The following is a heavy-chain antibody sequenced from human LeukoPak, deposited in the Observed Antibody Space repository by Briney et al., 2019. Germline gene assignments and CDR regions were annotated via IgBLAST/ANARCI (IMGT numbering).Heavy chain of an antibody. CDR3: ARFSDGDYVPYKNWFDP. CDR2: INHSGST. D-gene: IGHD4-17*01. Sequence: PSETLSLTCAVYGGSFSGYYWSWIRQPPGKGLEWIGEINHSGSTNYNPSLKSQVTISVDTSKNQFSLKLSSVTAADTAVYYCARFSDGDYVPYKNWFDPWGQGTLVTVSS. CDR1: GGSFSGYY. V-gene: IGHV4-34*01. J-gene: IGHJ5*02.